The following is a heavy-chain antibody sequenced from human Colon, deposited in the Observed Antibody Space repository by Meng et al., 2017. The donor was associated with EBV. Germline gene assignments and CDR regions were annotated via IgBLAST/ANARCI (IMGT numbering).Heavy chain of an antibody. Sequence: GLAQPGGSLRLSCAASGFTFSIYTMHWVGQAPGKGLEYVSAISSNGGSTYYANSVKGRFTISRDNSKNTLYLQMGSLRAEDMAVYYCGRGALCGGDCSPHLTFYDYWGQGTLVTVFS. J-gene: IGHJ4*02. CDR3: GRGALCGGDCSPHLTFYDY. CDR1: GFTFSIYT. CDR2: ISSNGGST. D-gene: IGHD2-21*02. V-gene: IGHV3-64*01.